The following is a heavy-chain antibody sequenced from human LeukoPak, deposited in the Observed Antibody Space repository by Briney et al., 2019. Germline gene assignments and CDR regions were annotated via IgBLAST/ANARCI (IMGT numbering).Heavy chain of an antibody. CDR1: GYTFTMYD. CDR2: VNIKSGNT. V-gene: IGHV1-8*03. CDR3: ARVDGSPDY. J-gene: IGHJ4*02. D-gene: IGHD3-22*01. Sequence: ASVTVSSKASGYTFTMYDINWVRQAPGQGLEWLGWVNIKSGNTGSAQNFQGRVTITRDTSISTAYMELSSLRSEDTAVYYCARVDGSPDYWGQGTLVTVSS.